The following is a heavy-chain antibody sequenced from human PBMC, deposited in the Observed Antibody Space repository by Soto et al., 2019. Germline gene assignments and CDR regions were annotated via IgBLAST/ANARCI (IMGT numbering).Heavy chain of an antibody. V-gene: IGHV4-38-2*01. CDR2: IYHSGST. CDR1: GYSISSGYY. Sequence: QVQLQESGPGLVKPSETLSLTCAVSGYSISSGYYWGWIRQPPGKGLEWIGSIYHSGSTYYNPSLKSRVTISVDTSKNQFSLKLNSVTAADTTLYYCARMRVNVDYWGQGTLVTVSS. J-gene: IGHJ4*02. CDR3: ARMRVNVDY. D-gene: IGHD6-13*01.